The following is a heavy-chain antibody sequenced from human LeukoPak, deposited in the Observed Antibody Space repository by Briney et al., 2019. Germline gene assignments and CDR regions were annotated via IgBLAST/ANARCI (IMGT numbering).Heavy chain of an antibody. J-gene: IGHJ3*01. CDR3: ARRGKSAFDV. D-gene: IGHD3-16*01. CDR1: GFSLTSYW. CDR2: IHPVDSHT. V-gene: IGHV5-51*01. Sequence: GESLKISCKSYGFSLTSYWIGWVRQMPGKGLEWMGIIHPVDSHTRCSPSFQGQVSISADKSISTAYLQWSSLKASDTAMYYCARRGKSAFDVWGQGTMVTVSS.